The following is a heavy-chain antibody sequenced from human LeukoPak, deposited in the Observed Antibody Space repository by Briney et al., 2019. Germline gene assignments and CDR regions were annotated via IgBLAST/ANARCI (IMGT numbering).Heavy chain of an antibody. V-gene: IGHV4-39*07. CDR1: GGSISSSYY. CDR2: IYYSGST. D-gene: IGHD3-10*01. Sequence: SETLSLTCTVSGGSISSSYYWGRIRQPPGKGLEWIGSIYYSGSTYYNPSLKSRVTISIDTSKSQFSLKLSSVTAADTAVYYCARGPYYFGSGTDYNRFNVVYWGQGILVTVSS. CDR3: ARGPYYFGSGTDYNRFNVVY. J-gene: IGHJ4*02.